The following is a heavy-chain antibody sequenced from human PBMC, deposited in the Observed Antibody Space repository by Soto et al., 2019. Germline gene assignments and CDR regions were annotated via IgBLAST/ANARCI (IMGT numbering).Heavy chain of an antibody. CDR1: GFTFSSYA. Sequence: GGSLRLSCAASGFTFSSYAMHWVRQAPGKGLEWVAVISYDGSNNYYADSVKGRFTISRDNSKNTLYLQMNSLRAEDTAVYYCARDFGSSGATIDYWGQGTLVTVSS. V-gene: IGHV3-30-3*01. CDR3: ARDFGSSGATIDY. J-gene: IGHJ4*02. CDR2: ISYDGSNN. D-gene: IGHD1-26*01.